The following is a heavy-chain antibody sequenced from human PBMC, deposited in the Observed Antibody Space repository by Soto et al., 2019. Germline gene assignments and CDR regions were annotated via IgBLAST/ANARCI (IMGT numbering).Heavy chain of an antibody. CDR3: ARAHEEYDYGDYSLPTGGYYFDY. D-gene: IGHD4-17*01. Sequence: PGGSLRLSCAASGFTFSSYGMHWVRQAPGKGLEWVAVIWYDGSNKYYADSVKGRFTISRDNSKNTLYLQMNSLRAEDTAVYYCARAHEEYDYGDYSLPTGGYYFDYWGQGTLVTVSS. CDR1: GFTFSSYG. CDR2: IWYDGSNK. V-gene: IGHV3-33*01. J-gene: IGHJ4*02.